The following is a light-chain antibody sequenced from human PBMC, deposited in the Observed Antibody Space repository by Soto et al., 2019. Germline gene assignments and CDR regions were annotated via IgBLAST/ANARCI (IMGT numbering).Light chain of an antibody. CDR3: QQYNSYSPT. CDR1: QSISYY. CDR2: KAS. V-gene: IGKV1-5*03. J-gene: IGKJ1*01. Sequence: DTQMTQSPSTLSASVGDRVTITCRASQSISYYLAWYQQRPGRAPNLLIDKASSLESGVPSRFSGSGSGTEFTLTISSLQPDDFATYYCQQYNSYSPTFGQGTKVEIK.